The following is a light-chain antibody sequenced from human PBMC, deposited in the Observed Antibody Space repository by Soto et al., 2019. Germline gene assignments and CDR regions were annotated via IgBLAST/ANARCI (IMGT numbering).Light chain of an antibody. J-gene: IGLJ3*02. CDR3: SSYVGSNNLV. CDR1: SSDVGDYNY. CDR2: EVT. Sequence: QSALTQPPSASGSPGQSVTISCTGTSSDVGDYNYVSWYQQHPGKAPKLMIYEVTKRPSGVPARFSGSKSGNTASLTGSGLQAEDEADYYCSSYVGSNNLVFGGGTKLTVL. V-gene: IGLV2-8*01.